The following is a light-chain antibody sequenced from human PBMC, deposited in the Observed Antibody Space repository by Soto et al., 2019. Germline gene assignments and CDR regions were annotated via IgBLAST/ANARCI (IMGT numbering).Light chain of an antibody. V-gene: IGLV2-11*01. Sequence: QSVLTQPRSVSGPPGQSVTISCTGTSGDVGVVSWYQKHPGKGPKVMIYDVTKRPSGVPDRFSGSKSANTASLTISGLQAEDEADYYCSSYAVRSTSVVFGGGTKLTVL. J-gene: IGLJ2*01. CDR3: SSYAVRSTSVV. CDR1: SGDVGV. CDR2: DVT.